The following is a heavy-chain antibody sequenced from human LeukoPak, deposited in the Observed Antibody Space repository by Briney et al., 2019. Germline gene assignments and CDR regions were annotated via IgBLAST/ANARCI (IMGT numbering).Heavy chain of an antibody. D-gene: IGHD2-2*01. J-gene: IGHJ4*02. Sequence: GGSLRLFCAASGFTFNEYTMHWVRQAPAKGLECVSLLNSVGYTTHYADSVKGRFTISRDNSKDVLYLQMNSLRTEDTAFYYCAKPRARCSSASCFFDYWGQGTLVSVSS. CDR3: AKPRARCSSASCFFDY. V-gene: IGHV3-43*01. CDR2: LNSVGYTT. CDR1: GFTFNEYT.